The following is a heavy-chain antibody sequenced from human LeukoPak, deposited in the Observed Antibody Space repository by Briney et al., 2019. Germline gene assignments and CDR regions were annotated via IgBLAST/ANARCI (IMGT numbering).Heavy chain of an antibody. V-gene: IGHV4-34*01. CDR3: ARDLYSYGTFGP. J-gene: IGHJ5*02. CDR2: INHSGST. D-gene: IGHD5-18*01. Sequence: SETLSLTCAVYGGSFSGYYWSWIRQPPGKGLEWIGEINHSGSTNYNPSLKSRVTMSVDTSKNQFSLKLSSVTAADTAVYYCARDLYSYGTFGPWGQGTLVTVSS. CDR1: GGSFSGYY.